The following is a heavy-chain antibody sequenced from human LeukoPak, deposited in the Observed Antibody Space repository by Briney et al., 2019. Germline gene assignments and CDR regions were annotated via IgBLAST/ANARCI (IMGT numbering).Heavy chain of an antibody. CDR2: ISGSGGST. Sequence: GGSLRLSCAASGFTFSNYAMIWVRQAPGKGLEWVSAISGSGGSTYYADSVKGRFTISRDNSKNTLYLQMNSLRAEDTAVYYCAKDGRNYDFWSGYPAAYFDFWGQGTLVTVSS. CDR3: AKDGRNYDFWSGYPAAYFDF. J-gene: IGHJ4*02. D-gene: IGHD3-3*01. V-gene: IGHV3-23*01. CDR1: GFTFSNYA.